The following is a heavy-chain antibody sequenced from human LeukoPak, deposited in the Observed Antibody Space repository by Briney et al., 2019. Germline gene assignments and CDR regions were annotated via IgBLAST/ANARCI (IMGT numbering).Heavy chain of an antibody. J-gene: IGHJ3*02. D-gene: IGHD5-12*01. V-gene: IGHV4-34*01. Sequence: GSLRLPCAASGFSFSSYWMSWVRQAPGKGLEWIGEINHSGSTNYNPSLKSRVTISVDTSKNQFSLKLSSVTAADTAVYYCARVWGRRGYDLLAFDIWGQGTMVTVSS. CDR3: ARVWGRRGYDLLAFDI. CDR1: GFSFSSYW. CDR2: INHSGST.